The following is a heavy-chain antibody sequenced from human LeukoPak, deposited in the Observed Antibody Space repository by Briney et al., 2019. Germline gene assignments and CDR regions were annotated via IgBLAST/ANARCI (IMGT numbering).Heavy chain of an antibody. Sequence: SSETLSLTCAVYGGSFSGYYWSWIRQPPGKGLEWIGSISYSGNTYYNSSLKSRVTISVDTSKNQFSLRLTSVTVADTAVYYCARPGNGFYDSSACYLSWGQGTLVTVSS. CDR2: ISYSGNT. J-gene: IGHJ5*02. V-gene: IGHV4-34*01. CDR3: ARPGNGFYDSSACYLS. D-gene: IGHD3-22*01. CDR1: GGSFSGYY.